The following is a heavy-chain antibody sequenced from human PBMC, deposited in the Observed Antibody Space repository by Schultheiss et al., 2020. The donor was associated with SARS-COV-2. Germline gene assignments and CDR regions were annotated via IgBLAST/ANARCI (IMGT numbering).Heavy chain of an antibody. V-gene: IGHV5-51*01. CDR1: GYSFTSYW. CDR3: ARRGYGDYGIDY. D-gene: IGHD4-17*01. J-gene: IGHJ4*02. Sequence: GGSLRLSCKGSGYSFTSYWIGWVRQMPGKGLEWMGIIYPGDSDTTHSPSFQGQVTISVDKSINTAYLQWSSLKASDTAMYYCARRGYGDYGIDYWGQGTLVTVSS. CDR2: IYPGDSDT.